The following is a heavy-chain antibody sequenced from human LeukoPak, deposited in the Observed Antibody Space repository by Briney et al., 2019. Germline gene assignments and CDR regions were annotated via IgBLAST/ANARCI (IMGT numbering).Heavy chain of an antibody. V-gene: IGHV3-66*01. CDR1: GFTVSSNY. J-gene: IGHJ4*02. CDR3: ARGPGGYDN. Sequence: PGGSLRLSVAAPGFTVSSNYMTWVGQAPGKGLEWVSVIFGGGSTYYADSVKGRFTISRDNSKNTLFLQMNSLRVEDTAVYYCARGPGGYDNWGQGTLVTVSS. CDR2: IFGGGST. D-gene: IGHD3-16*01.